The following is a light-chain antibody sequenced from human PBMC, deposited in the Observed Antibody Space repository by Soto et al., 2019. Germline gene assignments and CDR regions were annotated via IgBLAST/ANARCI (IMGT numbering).Light chain of an antibody. CDR2: VGTGGIVG. J-gene: IGLJ2*01. V-gene: IGLV9-49*01. Sequence: QLVLTQPPSASASLGASVTLTCTLSSGYSNYKVDWYQQRPGKGPRFVMRVGTGGIVGSKGDGIPDRFSVLGSGLNRYLTINNIQEEDESDYHCGADHGSGSNFVYLVFGGGTKLTVL. CDR1: SGYSNYK. CDR3: GADHGSGSNFVYLV.